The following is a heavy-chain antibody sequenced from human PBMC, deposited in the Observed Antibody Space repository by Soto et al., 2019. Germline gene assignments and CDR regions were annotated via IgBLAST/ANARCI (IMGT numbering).Heavy chain of an antibody. Sequence: SETLSLTCTVSGGSISSGDYYWSWIRQPPGKGLEWIGYIYYSGSTYYNPSLKSRVTISVDKSKNQFSLNLTSVTAADTAVYYCARRYGSAIDYWGQGTLVTVSS. V-gene: IGHV4-30-4*01. J-gene: IGHJ4*02. CDR1: GGSISSGDYY. CDR3: ARRYGSAIDY. CDR2: IYYSGST. D-gene: IGHD1-26*01.